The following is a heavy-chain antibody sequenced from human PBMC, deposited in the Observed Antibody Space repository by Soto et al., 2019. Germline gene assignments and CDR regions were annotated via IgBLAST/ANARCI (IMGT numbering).Heavy chain of an antibody. D-gene: IGHD3-9*01. Sequence: ASVKVSCKASGYTFIDYYMHWLRQSPGQGFEWMGRISPRSGGTNYAQKFQGRVTMTWDTSLNTAYMELSSLISEDTAVYYCARPPGYISDWYYFDLWGQGTLVTVSS. CDR3: ARPPGYISDWYYFDL. CDR1: GYTFIDYY. V-gene: IGHV1-2*02. J-gene: IGHJ4*02. CDR2: ISPRSGGT.